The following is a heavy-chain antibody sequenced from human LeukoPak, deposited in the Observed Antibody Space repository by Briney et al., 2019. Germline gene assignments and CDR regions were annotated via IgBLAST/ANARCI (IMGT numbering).Heavy chain of an antibody. CDR3: ARDNWGSLDY. V-gene: IGHV4-59*11. Sequence: PSETLSLTCTVSGSSISSHSWGWIRQPPGKGLEWIGYDSNNGNINYNPALKSRVTISVDTSKRQNSLNLRSVTAADTAVYYCARDNWGSLDYWGQGTLVTVSS. CDR2: DSNNGNI. D-gene: IGHD7-27*01. CDR1: GSSISSHS. J-gene: IGHJ4*02.